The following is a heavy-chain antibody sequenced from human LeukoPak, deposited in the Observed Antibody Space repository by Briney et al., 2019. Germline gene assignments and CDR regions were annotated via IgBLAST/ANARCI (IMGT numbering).Heavy chain of an antibody. CDR2: ISGSGGST. Sequence: GGSLRLSCVASGFTFSSYAMSWVRQPPGKGLEWVSAISGSGGSTYYADSMKGRFTIFRDNSKNTLYLQMNSLRAEDTAVYYCAKEGPLTGTDPFDYWGQGTLVTVSS. CDR3: AKEGPLTGTDPFDY. CDR1: GFTFSSYA. V-gene: IGHV3-23*01. D-gene: IGHD1-7*01. J-gene: IGHJ4*02.